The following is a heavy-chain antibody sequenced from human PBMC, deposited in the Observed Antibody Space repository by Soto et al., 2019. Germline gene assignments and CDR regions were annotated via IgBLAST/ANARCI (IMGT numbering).Heavy chain of an antibody. Sequence: ASVKVSCKASGYTFTSYFIHWVRQAPGQGLEWMGIINPNDGTTSYAQKFQGRVTVTRDTSTSTVYMELSSLRREDTGVYFCASQMYFFDSSGYFPPPIWGQGTLVTVSS. J-gene: IGHJ4*02. CDR3: ASQMYFFDSSGYFPPPI. CDR2: INPNDGTT. V-gene: IGHV1-46*01. D-gene: IGHD3-22*01. CDR1: GYTFTSYF.